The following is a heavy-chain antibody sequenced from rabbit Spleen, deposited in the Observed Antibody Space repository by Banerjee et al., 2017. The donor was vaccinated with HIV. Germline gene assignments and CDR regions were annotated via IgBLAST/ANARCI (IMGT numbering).Heavy chain of an antibody. CDR1: GFSFSSNDY. V-gene: IGHV1S40*01. CDR2: AYAGGSGST. J-gene: IGHJ6*01. CDR3: ARDTSSSFSSYGMDL. D-gene: IGHD1-1*01. Sequence: QSLEESGGDLVKPGASLTLTCTASGFSFSSNDYMCWVRQAPGKGLEWVACAYAGGSGSTYSATWANGRFTISKTSTTVTLQMTSLTAADTATYFCARDTSSSFSSYGMDLWGPGTLVT.